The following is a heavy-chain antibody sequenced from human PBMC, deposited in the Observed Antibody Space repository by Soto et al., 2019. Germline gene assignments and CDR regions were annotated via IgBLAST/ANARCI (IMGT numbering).Heavy chain of an antibody. CDR1: GFTCSNAW. D-gene: IGHD3-3*01. V-gene: IGHV3-15*01. CDR3: TTSDFWSGYYTGYYYGMDV. CDR2: IKSKTDGGTT. Sequence: PGGSLRLSCAVSGFTCSNAWMSWVRQAPGKGGEWVGRIKSKTDGGTTDYAAPVKGRFTISRDESKNTLYLQMNSLKTEDTAVYYCTTSDFWSGYYTGYYYGMDVWGQVTTVTLSS. J-gene: IGHJ6*02.